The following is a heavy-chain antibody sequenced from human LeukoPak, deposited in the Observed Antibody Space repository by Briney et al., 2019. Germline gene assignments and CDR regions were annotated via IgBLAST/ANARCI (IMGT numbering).Heavy chain of an antibody. D-gene: IGHD6-19*01. CDR2: IYTSGST. J-gene: IGHJ4*02. CDR1: GGSISSYS. Sequence: SETLYLTCTVSGGSISSYSWSWVRQPAGKGLEWIGRIYTSGSTNYNPPLKRRVTMSVDTSKNQFSLKLSSVTAADTAVYYCARDSGAIAVVRFDYWGQGTLVTVSS. V-gene: IGHV4-4*07. CDR3: ARDSGAIAVVRFDY.